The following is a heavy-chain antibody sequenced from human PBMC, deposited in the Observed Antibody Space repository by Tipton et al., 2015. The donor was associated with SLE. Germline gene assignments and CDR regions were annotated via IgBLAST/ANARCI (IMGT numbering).Heavy chain of an antibody. CDR2: MYRSGTT. Sequence: TLSLTCTVSGDSFSNHFWSWIRQPPGKGLEWIGYMYRSGTTKYNPSLKSRVTISVDTSKSQFSLKLTSATAADTAVYYCARGTPFMEWERNYFDPWGQGTLVTVSS. CDR1: GDSFSNHF. CDR3: ARGTPFMEWERNYFDP. D-gene: IGHD3-3*01. V-gene: IGHV4-59*11. J-gene: IGHJ5*02.